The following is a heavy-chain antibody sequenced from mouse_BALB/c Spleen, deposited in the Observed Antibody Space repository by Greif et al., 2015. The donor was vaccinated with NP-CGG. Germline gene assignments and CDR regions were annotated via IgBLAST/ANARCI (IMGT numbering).Heavy chain of an antibody. CDR3: ARHGSSSYFDY. J-gene: IGHJ2*01. V-gene: IGHV5-9-3*01. D-gene: IGHD1-1*01. CDR2: ISSGGSYT. Sequence: EVHLVESGGGLVKPGGSLKLSCAASGFTFSSYAMSWVRQTPEKRLEWVATISSGGSYTYYPDSVKGRFTISRDNAKNTLYLQMSSLRSEDTAMYYCARHGSSSYFDYWGQGTTLTVSS. CDR1: GFTFSSYA.